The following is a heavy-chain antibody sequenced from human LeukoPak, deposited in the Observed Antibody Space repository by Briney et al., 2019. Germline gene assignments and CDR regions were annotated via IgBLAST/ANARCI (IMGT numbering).Heavy chain of an antibody. CDR3: ARDRSPRTGSGVRYFDY. CDR2: ISSSSSYT. D-gene: IGHD3-10*01. Sequence: GGSLRLSCAASGFTFSSYSMNWVRQAPGKGLEWVSSISSSSSYTYYADSVKGRFTISRDNAKNSLYLQMNSLRAEDTAVYYCARDRSPRTGSGVRYFDYWGQGTLVTVSS. J-gene: IGHJ4*02. V-gene: IGHV3-21*01. CDR1: GFTFSSYS.